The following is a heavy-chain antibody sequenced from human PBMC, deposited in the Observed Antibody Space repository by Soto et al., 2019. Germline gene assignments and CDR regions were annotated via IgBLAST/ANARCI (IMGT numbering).Heavy chain of an antibody. Sequence: SETLSLTCTVSGGSISSSSYYWSWIRQPPGKGLEWIGEINHSGSTNYNPSLKSRVTISVDTSKNQFSLKLSSVTAADTAVYYCAREAIHYYDSSGQIDYWGQGTLVTVSS. CDR2: INHSGST. J-gene: IGHJ4*02. CDR3: AREAIHYYDSSGQIDY. V-gene: IGHV4-39*07. CDR1: GGSISSSSYY. D-gene: IGHD3-22*01.